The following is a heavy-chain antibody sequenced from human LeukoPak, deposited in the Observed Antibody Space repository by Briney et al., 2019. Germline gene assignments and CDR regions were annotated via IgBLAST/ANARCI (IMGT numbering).Heavy chain of an antibody. Sequence: GGSMRLSCAASGFTFSSYAMSWVRQAPGKGLEWVSAISGRGGSTYYADSVKGRFTISRDNSKNTLYLRMNSLRAEDTAVYYCAKDPGYSYGNYWGQGTLVTVSS. CDR2: ISGRGGST. CDR3: AKDPGYSYGNY. V-gene: IGHV3-23*01. D-gene: IGHD5-18*01. J-gene: IGHJ4*02. CDR1: GFTFSSYA.